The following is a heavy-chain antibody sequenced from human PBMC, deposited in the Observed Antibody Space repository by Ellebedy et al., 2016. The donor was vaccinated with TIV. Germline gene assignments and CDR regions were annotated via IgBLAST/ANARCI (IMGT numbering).Heavy chain of an antibody. Sequence: ASVKVSCKASGGPFSSHAIDWVRQAPGQGLEWMGGRIPIFGTINYAPRFQGRVSITADDFASTAYMELTSLTSEDTAIYYCAKRDGYNYGSFDSWGQGTQVTVSS. D-gene: IGHD5-24*01. V-gene: IGHV1-69*13. CDR2: RIPIFGTI. J-gene: IGHJ4*02. CDR1: GGPFSSHA. CDR3: AKRDGYNYGSFDS.